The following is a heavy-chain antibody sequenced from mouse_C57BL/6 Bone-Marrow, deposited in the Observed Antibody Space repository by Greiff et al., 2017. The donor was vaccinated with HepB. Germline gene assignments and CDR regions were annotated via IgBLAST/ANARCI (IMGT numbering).Heavy chain of an antibody. CDR2: IDPETGGT. CDR1: GYTFTDYE. J-gene: IGHJ2*01. V-gene: IGHV1-15*01. Sequence: QVQLQQSGAELVRPGASVTLSCKASGYTFTDYEMHWVKQTPVHGLEWIGAIDPETGGTAYNQKFKGKAILTADTSSSTAYMELRSLTSEDSAVYYCTDYYGSSYVGYWGQGTTLTVSS. D-gene: IGHD1-1*01. CDR3: TDYYGSSYVGY.